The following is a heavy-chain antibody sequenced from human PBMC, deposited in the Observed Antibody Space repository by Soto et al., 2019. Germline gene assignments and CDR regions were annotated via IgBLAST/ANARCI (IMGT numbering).Heavy chain of an antibody. CDR1: GYSISSGYY. V-gene: IGHV4-38-2*01. CDR2: IYHSGST. Sequence: KPSETLSLTCAVSGYSISSGYYWGWIRQPPGKGLEWIGSIYHSGSTYYNPSLKSRVTISVDTSKNQFSLKLSSVTAADTAVYYCARTGYSSGWSKLYYFDYWGQGTLVTVSS. D-gene: IGHD6-19*01. CDR3: ARTGYSSGWSKLYYFDY. J-gene: IGHJ4*02.